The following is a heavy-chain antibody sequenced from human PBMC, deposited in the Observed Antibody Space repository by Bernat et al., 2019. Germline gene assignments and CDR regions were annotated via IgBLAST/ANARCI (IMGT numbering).Heavy chain of an antibody. CDR3: ARGAVYASSWYSSPFDY. Sequence: EVQLVETGGGLIQPGGSLRLSCAASGFSVSSNYMSWVRQAPGKGLEWVSVIYSGGTTYYADSVKGRFTVSRDDSKNTLYLQMCSLRVEDTAVYYCARGAVYASSWYSSPFDYWGQGTLVTVSS. D-gene: IGHD6-13*01. V-gene: IGHV3-53*02. CDR1: GFSVSSNY. J-gene: IGHJ4*02. CDR2: IYSGGTT.